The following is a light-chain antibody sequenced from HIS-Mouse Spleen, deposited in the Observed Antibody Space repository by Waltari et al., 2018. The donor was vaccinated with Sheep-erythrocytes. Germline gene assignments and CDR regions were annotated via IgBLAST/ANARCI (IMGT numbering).Light chain of an antibody. Sequence: DIQMTQSPSSLSASVGDRVTITCQASQDISNYLNWYQQKQGKAPNLLTYDASNLETGVPSRFSGSGSGTDFTFTISSLQPEDIATYYCQQYDNLLTFGGGTKVEIK. CDR3: QQYDNLLT. CDR1: QDISNY. CDR2: DAS. J-gene: IGKJ4*01. V-gene: IGKV1-33*01.